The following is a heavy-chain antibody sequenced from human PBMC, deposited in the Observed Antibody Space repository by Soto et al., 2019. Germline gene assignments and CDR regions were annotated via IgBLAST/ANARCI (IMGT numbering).Heavy chain of an antibody. Sequence: ASVKVSCKASGYTFTSYGISWVRQAPGQGLEWMGWISAYNGNTNYAQKLQGRVTMTTDTSTSTAYMELRSLRSDDTAVYYCARVQYYDFWSGYYKDLDYWGQGTLVTVSS. J-gene: IGHJ4*02. CDR3: ARVQYYDFWSGYYKDLDY. V-gene: IGHV1-18*01. CDR1: GYTFTSYG. CDR2: ISAYNGNT. D-gene: IGHD3-3*01.